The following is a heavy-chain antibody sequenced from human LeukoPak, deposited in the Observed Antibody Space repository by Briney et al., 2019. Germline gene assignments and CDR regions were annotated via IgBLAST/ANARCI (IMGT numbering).Heavy chain of an antibody. V-gene: IGHV1-24*01. CDR2: LDSEDGET. D-gene: IGHD6-19*01. J-gene: IGHJ5*02. CDR3: VVKTTPVAGTRGGFRLAPLSSWFDP. CDR1: GYTLTELS. Sequence: ASVKVSCKVSGYTLTELSIHWVRQAPGKGLEWMGGLDSEDGETTYAQKFQGRVTMTEDTSIDTAFMELSSLRSEDTAVYYCVVKTTPVAGTRGGFRLAPLSSWFDPWGQGTLVTVSS.